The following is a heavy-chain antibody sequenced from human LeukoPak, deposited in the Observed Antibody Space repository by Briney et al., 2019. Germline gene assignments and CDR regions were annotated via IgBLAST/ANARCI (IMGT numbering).Heavy chain of an antibody. D-gene: IGHD5-12*01. CDR2: INSDGSIT. CDR3: ARVRATFSPHFDN. Sequence: PGGSLRLSCAASGFTFSSYWMHWVRQAPGKGLMWVSRINSDGSITSYADPVKGRFTISRDNAKNTLYVQMNSLRAEDTAVYYCARVRATFSPHFDNWGQGTLVTVSS. J-gene: IGHJ4*02. V-gene: IGHV3-74*01. CDR1: GFTFSSYW.